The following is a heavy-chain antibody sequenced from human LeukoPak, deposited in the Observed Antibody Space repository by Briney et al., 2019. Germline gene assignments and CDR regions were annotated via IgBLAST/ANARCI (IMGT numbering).Heavy chain of an antibody. J-gene: IGHJ4*02. Sequence: GASVKVSCKASGYTFTSYGISWVRQAPGQGLEWMGWISAYNGNTNYAQKLQGRVTMTTDTSTSTAYMELRSLRSDDTAVYYCARDLARRIPSPYYFDYWGQGTLVTVSS. CDR3: ARDLARRIPSPYYFDY. CDR2: ISAYNGNT. D-gene: IGHD2-15*01. CDR1: GYTFTSYG. V-gene: IGHV1-18*01.